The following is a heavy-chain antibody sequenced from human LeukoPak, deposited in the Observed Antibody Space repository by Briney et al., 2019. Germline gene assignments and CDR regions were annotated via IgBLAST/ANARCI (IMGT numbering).Heavy chain of an antibody. CDR3: ARELEPYYYYGMDV. J-gene: IGHJ6*02. Sequence: GASVKVSCKASGYTFTSYGISWVRQAPGQGLEWMGWISAYNGNTNYAQKLQGRVTMTTDTSTSTAYMELRSLRSDDTAVYYCARELEPYYYYGMDVWGQGTTVTVSS. CDR1: GYTFTSYG. V-gene: IGHV1-18*01. D-gene: IGHD1-1*01. CDR2: ISAYNGNT.